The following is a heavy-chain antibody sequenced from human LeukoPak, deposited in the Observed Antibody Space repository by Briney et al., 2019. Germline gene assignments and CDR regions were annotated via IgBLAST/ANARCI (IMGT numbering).Heavy chain of an antibody. J-gene: IGHJ4*02. Sequence: PGGSLRLSCAASGFTFGSYWMSWVRQAPGKGLEWVANIKQDGSEKYYVDSVKGRFTISRDNAKNSLYLQMNSLRAEDTAVYYCAKLRGDGYNSFDYWGQGTLVTVSS. CDR1: GFTFGSYW. CDR2: IKQDGSEK. CDR3: AKLRGDGYNSFDY. D-gene: IGHD5-24*01. V-gene: IGHV3-7*03.